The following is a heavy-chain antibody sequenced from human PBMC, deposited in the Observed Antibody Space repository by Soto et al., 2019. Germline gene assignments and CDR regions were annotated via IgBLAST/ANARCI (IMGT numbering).Heavy chain of an antibody. V-gene: IGHV2-5*02. CDR3: AHSFYYDFWSGYSRFDP. J-gene: IGHJ5*02. CDR2: IYWDDDK. D-gene: IGHD3-3*01. CDR1: GFSLSTSGVG. Sequence: TQTLTLTCTFSGFSLSTSGVGVGWIRQPPGKALEWLALIYWDDDKRYSPSLESRLTITKDTSKNQVVLTMTNMDPVDTATYYCAHSFYYDFWSGYSRFDPWGQGTLVTVSS.